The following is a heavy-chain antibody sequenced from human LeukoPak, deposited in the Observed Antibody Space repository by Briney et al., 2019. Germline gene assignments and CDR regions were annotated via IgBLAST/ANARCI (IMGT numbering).Heavy chain of an antibody. CDR3: AREYVDYYDSIGYFDY. CDR1: GGSISSYY. J-gene: IGHJ4*02. D-gene: IGHD3-22*01. V-gene: IGHV4-4*07. Sequence: SETLSLTCTVSGGSISSYYWSWIRQPPGKGLEWIGRIYTSGSTNYNPSLKSRVTMSVDTSKNQFSLKLSSVTAADTAVYYCAREYVDYYDSIGYFDYWGQGTLVTVSS. CDR2: IYTSGST.